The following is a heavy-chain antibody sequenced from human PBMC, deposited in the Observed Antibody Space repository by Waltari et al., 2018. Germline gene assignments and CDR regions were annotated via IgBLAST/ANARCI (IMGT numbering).Heavy chain of an antibody. D-gene: IGHD1-26*01. CDR3: ARAVVGAPFGDDY. J-gene: IGHJ4*02. CDR2: IRGNGVDE. CDR1: GFAFCNRT. Sequence: QVQLLESGGGVVEPGRSLRLSCAASGFAFCNRTMNWVRQAPGKGLEWVAVIRGNGVDEYYADSVRGRFTVSRDNSQYALYVQMTDLRAEDTAVYFCARAVVGAPFGDDYWGQGTLVTVSS. V-gene: IGHV3-33*01.